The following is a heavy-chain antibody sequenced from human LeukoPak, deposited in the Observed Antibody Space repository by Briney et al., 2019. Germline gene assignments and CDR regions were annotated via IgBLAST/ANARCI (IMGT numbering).Heavy chain of an antibody. CDR2: IYNTVDV. CDR3: ARSRNYDSTGYNPTYYFDS. CDR1: GGSIIGSY. V-gene: IGHV4-59*01. D-gene: IGHD3-22*01. Sequence: SETLSLTCTVSGGSIIGSYWTRIRQSPGGGLEYLGYIYNTVDVNYSPSLKSRVTISIDMSRSQFSLRLKSVTAADTAIYYCARSRNYDSTGYNPTYYFDSWGQGALVTVSS. J-gene: IGHJ4*02.